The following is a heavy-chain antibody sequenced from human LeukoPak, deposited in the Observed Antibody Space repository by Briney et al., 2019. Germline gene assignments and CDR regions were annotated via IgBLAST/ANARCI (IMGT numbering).Heavy chain of an antibody. D-gene: IGHD6-13*01. V-gene: IGHV1-18*01. Sequence: ASVKVSCKASGYTFTSYGISWVRQAPGQGLEWMGWISAYNGNTNYAQKLQGRVTMTTDTSTSTAYMELRSLRSDDTAVYYCAEAAAEIDRGWFDPWGQGTLVTVSS. J-gene: IGHJ5*02. CDR2: ISAYNGNT. CDR1: GYTFTSYG. CDR3: AEAAAEIDRGWFDP.